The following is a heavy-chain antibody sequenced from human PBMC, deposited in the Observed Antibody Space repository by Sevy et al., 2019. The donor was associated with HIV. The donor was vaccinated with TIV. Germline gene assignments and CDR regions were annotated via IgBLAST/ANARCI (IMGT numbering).Heavy chain of an antibody. Sequence: GGSLRLSCGASGFTFSSYAMSWVRQAPGKGLEWVAVILYDGSNKYYADSVKGRFTISRDNSKNTLYLQMNSLRAGDTAVYYCARGLAALPGYYYGMDVWGQGTAVTVSS. CDR3: ARGLAALPGYYYGMDV. D-gene: IGHD6-6*01. CDR2: ILYDGSNK. J-gene: IGHJ6*02. V-gene: IGHV3-30*03. CDR1: GFTFSSYA.